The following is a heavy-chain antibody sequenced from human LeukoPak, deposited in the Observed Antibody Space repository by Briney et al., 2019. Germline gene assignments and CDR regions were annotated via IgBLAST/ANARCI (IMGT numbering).Heavy chain of an antibody. D-gene: IGHD5-18*01. CDR1: GFTFPTYT. V-gene: IGHV3-21*04. CDR3: ARDQWIQLSEYYYYMDV. CDR2: ISSSGRDT. J-gene: IGHJ6*03. Sequence: GGSLRLSCAASGFTFPTYTMNWVRQAPGKGLEWVASISSSGRDTDYAASVQGRFTITRDNRKNSLYLQMNSLRAEDTALYYCARDQWIQLSEYYYYMDVWGKGTTVTISS.